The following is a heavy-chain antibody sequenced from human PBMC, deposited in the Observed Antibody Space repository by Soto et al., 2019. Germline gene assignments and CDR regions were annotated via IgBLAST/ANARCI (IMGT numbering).Heavy chain of an antibody. J-gene: IGHJ4*02. Sequence: QVQLVESGGGVVQPGRSLRLSCAAYGCTFRSDGVHWVRQAPGKGLEWVAVISYDGSNKYYSDSVKGRFTISRDNSKNTLYLQMNSLRAEDTAVYYCAKVSCGGDCFSQYFDYWGQGTLVTASS. D-gene: IGHD2-21*02. CDR2: ISYDGSNK. V-gene: IGHV3-30*18. CDR1: GCTFRSDG. CDR3: AKVSCGGDCFSQYFDY.